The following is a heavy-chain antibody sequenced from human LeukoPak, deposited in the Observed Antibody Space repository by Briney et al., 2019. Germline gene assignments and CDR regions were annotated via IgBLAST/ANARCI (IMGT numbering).Heavy chain of an antibody. J-gene: IGHJ4*02. Sequence: PGKSLRLSCAASGFTLNNYGMHWVRQAPGKGLEWVAVISYDGRNIHYPDSVKGRFTISRDISTDTLWLQMDSLRTEDTAVYYCAKGPLRGTAAAIDYWGQGTLVTVSS. D-gene: IGHD2-2*01. V-gene: IGHV3-30*18. CDR1: GFTLNNYG. CDR2: ISYDGRNI. CDR3: AKGPLRGTAAAIDY.